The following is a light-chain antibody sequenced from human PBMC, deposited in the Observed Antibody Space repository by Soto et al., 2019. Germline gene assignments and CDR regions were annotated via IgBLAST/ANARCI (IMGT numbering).Light chain of an antibody. J-gene: IGKJ5*01. Sequence: EIVMTQSPATLSVSPGERATLSCRASQSVANDLAWYQHKPGQAPRLLTHGASTRATGIPARFSGVGSGTEFTLTISSPQSEDFAVYYCQQYNKWPQTFGQGTRLEI. CDR1: QSVAND. V-gene: IGKV3-15*01. CDR3: QQYNKWPQT. CDR2: GAS.